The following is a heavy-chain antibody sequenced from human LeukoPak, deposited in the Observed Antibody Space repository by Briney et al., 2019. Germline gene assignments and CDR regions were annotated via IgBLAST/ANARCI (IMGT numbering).Heavy chain of an antibody. D-gene: IGHD3-22*01. Sequence: PVKVSCKASGGTFNNYAVSWVRQAPGQGPEWMGRIIPMLEIANYAQNFQGRVTITADKSTSTVYMELSSLRSEDTAVYYCASGTYYYDSGGYYEYFQQWGQGTLVTVSS. CDR2: IIPMLEIA. CDR1: GGTFNNYA. J-gene: IGHJ1*01. CDR3: ASGTYYYDSGGYYEYFQQ. V-gene: IGHV1-69*04.